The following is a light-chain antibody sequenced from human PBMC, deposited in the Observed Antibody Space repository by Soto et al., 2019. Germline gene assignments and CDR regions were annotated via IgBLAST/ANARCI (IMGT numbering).Light chain of an antibody. CDR2: EVS. Sequence: QSALTQPPSASGSPGQSVTISCTGTSSDVGDYNYVSWYQQHPGKAPKLMIYEVSKRPSGVPDRFSGSKSGNTASQTVSGLQADDEADYYCSSYAVSNSLVFGGGTKLTVL. J-gene: IGLJ2*01. V-gene: IGLV2-8*01. CDR3: SSYAVSNSLV. CDR1: SSDVGDYNY.